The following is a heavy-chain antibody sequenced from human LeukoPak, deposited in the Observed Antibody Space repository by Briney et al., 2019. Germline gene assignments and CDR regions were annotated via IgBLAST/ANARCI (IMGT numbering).Heavy chain of an antibody. Sequence: EXLKISCKGSGYSFTNYWIAWVRQMPGEGLEWMGIIYPGDCDTIYSQSFQGEVTISADKDMRSAYVEGSRLRASDTAMYYCARLGKDLPLDYWGQGTLVTVSS. CDR3: ARLGKDLPLDY. V-gene: IGHV5-51*01. D-gene: IGHD4-23*01. CDR2: IYPGDCDT. CDR1: GYSFTNYW. J-gene: IGHJ4*02.